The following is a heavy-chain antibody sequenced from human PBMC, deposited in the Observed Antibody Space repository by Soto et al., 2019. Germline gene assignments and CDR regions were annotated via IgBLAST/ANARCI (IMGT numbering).Heavy chain of an antibody. CDR3: AGPVDTTYTYNY. V-gene: IGHV4-4*02. CDR2: IYHSGST. CDR1: GGSISSNNW. Sequence: QVQLQESGPGLVKPSGTLSLTCAVSGGSISSNNWWSWVRQPPGKGLEWIGEIYHSGSTNYNPSLKGRVTMSVDKSQSQFSLNLGSLTAADTAVYYCAGPVDTTYTYNYWGQGTLVTVSS. D-gene: IGHD5-18*01. J-gene: IGHJ4*02.